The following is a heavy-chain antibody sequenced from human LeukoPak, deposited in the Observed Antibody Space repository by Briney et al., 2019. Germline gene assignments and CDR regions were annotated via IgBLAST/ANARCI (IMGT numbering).Heavy chain of an antibody. V-gene: IGHV3-7*01. Sequence: PGGSLRLSCAASGFPFNNYTMSWVRPAPGKGLEWVANIKKDGSEKYYGDPVEGRFTFSRDNAKNSVYLQMNSVRAEDTAVYYCARGIIGDNYYGLDVWGQGTTVTVSS. CDR1: GFPFNNYT. D-gene: IGHD1-14*01. CDR3: ARGIIGDNYYGLDV. J-gene: IGHJ6*02. CDR2: IKKDGSEK.